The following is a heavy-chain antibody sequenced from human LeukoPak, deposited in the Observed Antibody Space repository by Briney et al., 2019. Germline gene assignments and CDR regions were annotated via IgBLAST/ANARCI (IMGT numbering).Heavy chain of an antibody. Sequence: GESLKISCKGSGYSFTSYWIGWVRPLPGKGLEWMGIIYPGDSDTRYSPSFQGQVTISADKSISTAYLQWSSLKASDTAMYYCARSQWLVSLYYFDYWGQGTLVTVSS. V-gene: IGHV5-51*01. J-gene: IGHJ4*02. CDR1: GYSFTSYW. CDR2: IYPGDSDT. D-gene: IGHD6-19*01. CDR3: ARSQWLVSLYYFDY.